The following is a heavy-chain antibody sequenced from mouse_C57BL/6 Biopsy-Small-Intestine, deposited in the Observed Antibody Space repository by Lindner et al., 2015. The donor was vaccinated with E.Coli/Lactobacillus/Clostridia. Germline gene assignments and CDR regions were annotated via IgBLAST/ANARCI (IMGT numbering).Heavy chain of an antibody. CDR1: GYTFTDYY. J-gene: IGHJ4*01. D-gene: IGHD2-4*01. CDR2: INPYNGGT. CDR3: ARWDYDGYAMDY. Sequence: VQLQESGPVLVKPGASVKMSCKASGYTFTDYYMNWVKQSHGKSLEWIGVINPYNGGTSYNQKFKGKATLTVDKSSSTAYMELNSLTSEDSAVYYCARWDYDGYAMDYWGQGTSVTVSS. V-gene: IGHV1-19*01.